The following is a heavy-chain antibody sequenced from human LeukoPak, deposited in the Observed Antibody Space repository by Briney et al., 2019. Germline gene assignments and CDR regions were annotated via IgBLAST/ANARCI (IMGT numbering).Heavy chain of an antibody. CDR3: ARSERRYSYGWYDF. V-gene: IGHV4-59*01. Sequence: PSETLSLTCTVSGGSISGYYWSWIRQPPGKGLDWLGYIYFSGSTNYNPSLKSRVTMSLDTSNNQFSLKLTSLTAADTAVYYCARSERRYSYGWYDFWGQGTLVTVSS. J-gene: IGHJ4*02. D-gene: IGHD5-18*01. CDR1: GGSISGYY. CDR2: IYFSGST.